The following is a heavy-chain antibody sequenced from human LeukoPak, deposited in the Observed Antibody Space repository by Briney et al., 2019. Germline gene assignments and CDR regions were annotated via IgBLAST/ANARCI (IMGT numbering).Heavy chain of an antibody. CDR3: AKGVFYGSYYYYMDV. Sequence: GGPLRLSCAASGFAFDDYAMHWVRQAPGKGLEWVSGISWNSGSIGYADSVKGRFTISRDNAKNSLYLQMNSLRAEDTALYYCAKGVFYGSYYYYMDVWGKGTTVTISS. CDR2: ISWNSGSI. CDR1: GFAFDDYA. D-gene: IGHD5-24*01. J-gene: IGHJ6*03. V-gene: IGHV3-9*01.